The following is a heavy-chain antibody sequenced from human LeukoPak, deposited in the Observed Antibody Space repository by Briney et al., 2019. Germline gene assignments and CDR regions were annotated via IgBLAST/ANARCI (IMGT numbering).Heavy chain of an antibody. V-gene: IGHV1-69*04. D-gene: IGHD3-10*01. CDR2: IIPLPDIR. J-gene: IGHJ4*02. Sequence: SVKVSCEASGGTFSSYAINWVRQAPGQGLEWIGRIIPLPDIRNYAQSFQDRVSISADQTKSTAYMELSSLRSEDTAVYYCARAGRYYGSGSYSASHYWGQGTLITVSS. CDR1: GGTFSSYA. CDR3: ARAGRYYGSGSYSASHY.